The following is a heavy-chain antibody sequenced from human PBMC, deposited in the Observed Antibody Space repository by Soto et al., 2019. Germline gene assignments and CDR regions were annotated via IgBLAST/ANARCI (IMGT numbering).Heavy chain of an antibody. V-gene: IGHV4-30-4*08. CDR2: IDHRGIS. CDR1: GDSISNSRFY. D-gene: IGHD2-15*01. Sequence: PSETLSLTCGVSGDSISNSRFYWAWLRQSPGRGLEWIGHIDHRGISDYNPSLKSRVTLSVDMSKNQFSLSLGFATAADTAVYYCARYGSSSSSGWFDPWGQGTLVTVSS. J-gene: IGHJ5*02. CDR3: ARYGSSSSSGWFDP.